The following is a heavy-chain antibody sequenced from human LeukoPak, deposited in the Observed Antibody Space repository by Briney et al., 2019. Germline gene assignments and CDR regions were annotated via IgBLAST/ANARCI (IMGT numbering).Heavy chain of an antibody. CDR2: IIPVFPTV. CDR1: GCTFIRNA. J-gene: IGHJ4*02. Sequence: GSSVTVSFKASGCTFIRNAVTWVRQAPGQGLEWLGGIIPVFPTVNYAQKFQGRITITADKSTSTAYMELSSLRTEDTAVYYCARESGIVGAHYFGGWGQGTLVTVSS. CDR3: ARESGIVGAHYFGG. V-gene: IGHV1-69*06. D-gene: IGHD1-26*01.